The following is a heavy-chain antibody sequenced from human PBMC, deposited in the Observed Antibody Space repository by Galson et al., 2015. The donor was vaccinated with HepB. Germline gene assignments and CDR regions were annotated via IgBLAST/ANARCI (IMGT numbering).Heavy chain of an antibody. J-gene: IGHJ6*02. CDR1: GFSLSTSGVG. CDR3: AHTEVSPGKCYYSGMDV. V-gene: IGHV2-5*02. D-gene: IGHD3-10*01. Sequence: PALVKPTQTLTLTCTFSGFSLSTSGVGVGWIRQPPGKALEWLALIYWDDDKRYSPSLKSRLTITKDTSKNQVVLTMSIMDPVDKATYYCAHTEVSPGKCYYSGMDVWGQGTTVTVS. CDR2: IYWDDDK.